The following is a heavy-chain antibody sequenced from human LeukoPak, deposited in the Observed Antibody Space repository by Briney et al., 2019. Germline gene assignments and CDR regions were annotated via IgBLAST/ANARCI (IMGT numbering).Heavy chain of an antibody. D-gene: IGHD3-22*01. J-gene: IGHJ4*02. V-gene: IGHV3-7*01. CDR2: IKQDGSEK. CDR3: ARAVWDSSGHLFDY. CDR1: GFTFSSYS. Sequence: GGSLRLSCAASGFTFSSYSMNWVRQAPGKGLEWVANIKQDGSEKYYVDSVKGRFTISRDNAKNSLYLQMNSLRAEDTAVYYCARAVWDSSGHLFDYWGQGTLVTVSS.